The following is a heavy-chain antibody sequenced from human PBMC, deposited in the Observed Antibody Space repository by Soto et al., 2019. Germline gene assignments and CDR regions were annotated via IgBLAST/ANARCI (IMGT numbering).Heavy chain of an antibody. CDR1: VGSISSGGYY. D-gene: IGHD1-20*01. CDR3: ARDGGNWHDFDY. CDR2: IYYSGST. V-gene: IGHV4-31*03. J-gene: IGHJ4*02. Sequence: PSETLSLTCTVSVGSISSGGYYWSWIRQHPGKGLEWIGYIYYSGSTYYNPSLKSRVTISVDTSKNQFSLKLSSVTAADTAVYYCARDGGNWHDFDYWGQGTLVTVSS.